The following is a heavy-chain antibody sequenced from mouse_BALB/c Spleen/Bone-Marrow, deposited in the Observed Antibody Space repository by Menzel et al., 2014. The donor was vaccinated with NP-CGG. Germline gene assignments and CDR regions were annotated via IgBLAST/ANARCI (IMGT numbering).Heavy chain of an antibody. J-gene: IGHJ1*01. V-gene: IGHV7-3*02. CDR3: ARDMCDGLRWYFDV. D-gene: IGHD2-3*01. CDR2: IRNKANGYTT. Sequence: EVMLVESGGGLVQPGGSLGLSCATSGFTFTDYYMSWVRQPPGKALEWLGFIRNKANGYTTDYSASVKGRFTISRDNSQSILYLQMNTLRAEDSATYYCARDMCDGLRWYFDVWGAGTTVTVSS. CDR1: GFTFTDYY.